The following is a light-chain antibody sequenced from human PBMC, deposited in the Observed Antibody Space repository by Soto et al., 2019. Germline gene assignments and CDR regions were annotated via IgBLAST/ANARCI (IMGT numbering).Light chain of an antibody. Sequence: EIVLTQSPGTLSLSPGERVTLSCRASQSVSSSYLAWYQQKPGQAPRLLIHDTSSRATGTPDRFSSSGSATDFTLTISRLEPEDFAVYYCLQYGSSPYTFGQGTRLEIK. CDR3: LQYGSSPYT. J-gene: IGKJ5*01. V-gene: IGKV3-20*01. CDR2: DTS. CDR1: QSVSSSY.